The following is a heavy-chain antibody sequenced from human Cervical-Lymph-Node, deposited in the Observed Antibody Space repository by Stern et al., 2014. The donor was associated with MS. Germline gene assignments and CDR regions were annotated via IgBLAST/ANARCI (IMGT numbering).Heavy chain of an antibody. CDR1: GGSISSGGYY. D-gene: IGHD5-24*01. CDR2: IYYSGRT. V-gene: IGHV4-31*03. CDR3: ARGRDGYKSHFDY. J-gene: IGHJ4*02. Sequence: QVQLQESGPGLAKPSQTLSLTCTVSGGSISSGGYYWRWIRQHPGKGLEWIGYIYYSGRTYYKPSLKSRVTKSDDTATNTIYLRLSSVTAADTAVYYCARGRDGYKSHFDYWGQGTLVTVSS.